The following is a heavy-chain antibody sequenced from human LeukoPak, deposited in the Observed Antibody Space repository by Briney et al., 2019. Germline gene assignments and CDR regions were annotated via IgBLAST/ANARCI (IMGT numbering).Heavy chain of an antibody. Sequence: GGSLRLPCAASGFTFSSYSMNWVRQAPGKGLEWVSSISSSSSSIYYADSVKGRFTISRDNAKNSLYLQMNSLRDEDTAVYYCARDYYDSSGFVEYFQHWGQGTLVTVSS. CDR3: ARDYYDSSGFVEYFQH. CDR1: GFTFSSYS. J-gene: IGHJ1*01. V-gene: IGHV3-48*02. D-gene: IGHD3-22*01. CDR2: ISSSSSSI.